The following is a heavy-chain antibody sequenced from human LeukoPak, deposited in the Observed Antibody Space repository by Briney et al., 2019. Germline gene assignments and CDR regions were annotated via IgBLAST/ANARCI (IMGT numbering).Heavy chain of an antibody. J-gene: IGHJ4*02. CDR3: AREVAVTTYDY. CDR2: INPSGGST. Sequence: ASVRVSCKASGYTFTSYYMHWVRQAPGQGLEWMGIINPSGGSTSYAQKFQGRVTMTRDTSTSTVYMELSSLRSEDTAVYYCAREVAVTTYDYWGQGTLVTVSS. CDR1: GYTFTSYY. D-gene: IGHD4-17*01. V-gene: IGHV1-46*01.